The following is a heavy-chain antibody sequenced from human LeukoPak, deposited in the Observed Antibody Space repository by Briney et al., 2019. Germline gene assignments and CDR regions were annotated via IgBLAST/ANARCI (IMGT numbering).Heavy chain of an antibody. CDR2: IYHNGNT. Sequence: SETLSLTCTVSGGSISSGYYWGWIRQPPGKGLEWIGSIYHNGNTFYNPSLKSRITISVDTSKNQFSLKLSSVTAADTAVYYCARDPRLSPYSGGWPLDYWGQGTLVTVSS. J-gene: IGHJ4*02. CDR1: GGSISSGYY. CDR3: ARDPRLSPYSGGWPLDY. D-gene: IGHD6-19*01. V-gene: IGHV4-38-2*02.